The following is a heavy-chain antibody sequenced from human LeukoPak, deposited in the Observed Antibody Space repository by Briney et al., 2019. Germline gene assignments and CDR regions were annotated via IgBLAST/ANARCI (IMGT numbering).Heavy chain of an antibody. V-gene: IGHV3-33*01. CDR2: IWYDGSNK. Sequence: GGSLRLSCAASGFTFSSYGMHWVRQAPGKGLEWVAVIWYDGSNKYYADSVKGRFTISRDNSKNTLYLQMNSLRAEDTAVYYCARGFEDTYFDYWGQGTLVTVSS. CDR1: GFTFSSYG. J-gene: IGHJ4*02. CDR3: ARGFEDTYFDY. D-gene: IGHD3-9*01.